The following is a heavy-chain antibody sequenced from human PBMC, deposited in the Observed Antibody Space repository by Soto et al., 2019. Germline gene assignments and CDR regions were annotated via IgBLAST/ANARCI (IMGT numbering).Heavy chain of an antibody. CDR3: ARQNYDILTGSGMDV. Sequence: GESLKISCQGSGYTFGNTWIAWVRQVPGKGPEWMGTIYPGDSDTRYSPSFQGQVTISADKSISTAYLQWSSLKASDTAMYYCARQNYDILTGSGMDVWGQGTTVTVSS. CDR1: GYTFGNTW. D-gene: IGHD3-9*01. CDR2: IYPGDSDT. J-gene: IGHJ6*02. V-gene: IGHV5-51*01.